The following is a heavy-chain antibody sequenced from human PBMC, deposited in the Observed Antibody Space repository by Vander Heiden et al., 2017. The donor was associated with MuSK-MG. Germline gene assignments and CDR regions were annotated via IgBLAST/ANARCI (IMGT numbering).Heavy chain of an antibody. CDR2: ISGSGDST. CDR1: GIPFDSVP. V-gene: IGHV3-23*01. CDR3: TKWLRNYDSSGFDI. Sequence: EVQLLESGGGLVQPGGSLRLYCAASGIPFDSVPRSWVGQAPGKGLEWVAVISGSGDSTYHVDSVKGRFTTSRDNSKKIVYLQMNSLRAEDTATYYCTKWLRNYDSSGFDIWGQGTMVTVSS. J-gene: IGHJ3*02. D-gene: IGHD3-22*01.